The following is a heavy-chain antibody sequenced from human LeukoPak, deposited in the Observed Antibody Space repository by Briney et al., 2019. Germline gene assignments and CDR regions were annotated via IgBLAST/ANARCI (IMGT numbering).Heavy chain of an antibody. V-gene: IGHV4-59*01. CDR3: ARDPKLGHFDY. CDR1: GGSINNYY. CDR2: IYYSGST. J-gene: IGHJ4*02. Sequence: SETLSLTCTVSGGSINNYYWSWIRQPPGKGLEWIGYIYYSGSTNYNPSLKSRVTISVDTSKNQFYLKLSSVTAAGTAVYYCARDPKLGHFDYWGQGTLVTVSS. D-gene: IGHD7-27*01.